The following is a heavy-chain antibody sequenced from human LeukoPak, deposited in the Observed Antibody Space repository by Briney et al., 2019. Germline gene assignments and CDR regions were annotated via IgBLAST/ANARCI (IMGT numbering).Heavy chain of an antibody. CDR1: GYSFTNYW. J-gene: IGHJ5*02. CDR2: IYPGDSDT. Sequence: GESLKISCKGSGYSFTNYWIGWARQLPGKGLEWMGIIYPGDSDTRYSPSFQGQVTISADKSISTAYLQWSCRKASDTAMYYCARHGAPYKNWFDPWGQGTLVTVSS. V-gene: IGHV5-51*01. D-gene: IGHD5-24*01. CDR3: ARHGAPYKNWFDP.